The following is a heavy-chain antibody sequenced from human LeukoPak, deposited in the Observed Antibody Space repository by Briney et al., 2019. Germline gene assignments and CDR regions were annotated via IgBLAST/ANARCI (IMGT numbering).Heavy chain of an antibody. D-gene: IGHD3-10*01. J-gene: IGHJ3*02. CDR1: GFTFSRYD. V-gene: IGHV3-13*01. Sequence: GVLRLSCAASGFTFSRYDMHWVRQTTGKGLEWVSRIGNTGDTNYPGSVKGRFTISRENAKNSLYLQMNSLRAGDTAMYYCARGQPGGFDIWGQGTMATVSS. CDR3: ARGQPGGFDI. CDR2: IGNTGDT.